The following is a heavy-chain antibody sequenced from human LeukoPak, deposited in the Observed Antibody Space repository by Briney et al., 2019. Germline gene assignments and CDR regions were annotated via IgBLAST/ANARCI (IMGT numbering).Heavy chain of an antibody. V-gene: IGHV5-51*01. CDR3: TRLHPHLTGDSFDY. CDR2: MYPGDSDT. CDR1: GYTFTTYW. J-gene: IGHJ4*02. D-gene: IGHD7-27*01. Sequence: GESLKISCKGSGYTFTTYWIGWVRQMPGKGLEWMGIMYPGDSDTRYSPSFQGQVTISADKSISTAYLQWSSLKASDTAMYYCTRLHPHLTGDSFDYWGQGTLVTVSS.